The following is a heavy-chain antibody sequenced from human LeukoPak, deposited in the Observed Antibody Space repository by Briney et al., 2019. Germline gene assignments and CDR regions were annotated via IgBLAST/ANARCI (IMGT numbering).Heavy chain of an antibody. J-gene: IGHJ4*02. V-gene: IGHV5-51*01. Sequence: GESLQISCKGSGYSFTSYWIGWVRQMPGKGLEWMGIIYPGDSDTRYSPSFQGQVTISADKSISTAYLQWSSLKASDTAMYYCARHGDDSSGYYLPPFDYWGQGTLVTVSS. CDR1: GYSFTSYW. CDR2: IYPGDSDT. D-gene: IGHD3-22*01. CDR3: ARHGDDSSGYYLPPFDY.